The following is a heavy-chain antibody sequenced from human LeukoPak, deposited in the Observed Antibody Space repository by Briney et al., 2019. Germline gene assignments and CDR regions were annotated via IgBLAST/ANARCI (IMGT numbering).Heavy chain of an antibody. CDR2: XXXXGTT. CDR1: GFTVSTNY. V-gene: IGHV3-53*01. D-gene: IGHD2-21*01. Sequence: PGGSLRLSCAASGFTVSTNYMXWVRXXXGXXXXXXXXXXXXGTTYYADSVKGRFTISRDNSKNTLYLQMNSLRAEDTAVYYCAKVGYCGGGRCIPLRDAFDTWGQGTTVTVSS. CDR3: AKVGYCGGGRCIPLRDAFDT. J-gene: IGHJ3*02.